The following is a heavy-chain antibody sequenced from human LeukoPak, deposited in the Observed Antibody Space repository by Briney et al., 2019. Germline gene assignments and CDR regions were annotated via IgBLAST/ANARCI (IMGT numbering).Heavy chain of an antibody. V-gene: IGHV4-39*01. Sequence: PSETLSLTCTVSGDSVRSSSYFWAWIRQPPGKGLEWIANIYTSGSTNYNPSLKSRVTISVDTSKNQFSLKLSSVTAADTAVYYCARQGLLWFGASRFGFDPWGQGTLVTVSS. CDR1: GDSVRSSSYF. D-gene: IGHD3-10*01. CDR2: IYTSGST. J-gene: IGHJ5*02. CDR3: ARQGLLWFGASRFGFDP.